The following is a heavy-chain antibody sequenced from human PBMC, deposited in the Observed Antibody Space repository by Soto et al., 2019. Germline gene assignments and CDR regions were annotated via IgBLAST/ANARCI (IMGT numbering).Heavy chain of an antibody. J-gene: IGHJ5*02. CDR2: MNPKSGNT. D-gene: IGHD3-10*01. CDR3: ARGVGSGTYYNQYNWFDP. CDR1: GYTFTNYD. Sequence: ASVKVSCKASGYTFTNYDINWVRQATGQGLEWMGWMNPKSGNTGNAQQFQGRVIMTRSTSISTAYMELSSLRSDDTAVYYCARGVGSGTYYNQYNWFDPWGQGTLVTVSS. V-gene: IGHV1-8*01.